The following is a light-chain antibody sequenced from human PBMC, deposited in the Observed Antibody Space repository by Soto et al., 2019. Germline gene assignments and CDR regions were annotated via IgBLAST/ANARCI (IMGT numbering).Light chain of an antibody. CDR2: GAS. V-gene: IGKV3-20*01. CDR3: QQYASAPRT. CDR1: QSFTTSQ. J-gene: IGKJ1*01. Sequence: EIVLPQSPGTLSLSPGERATLFCRASQSFTTSQLAWYQQRPGQGPRVLIFGASRRANGHPVRFSGSGSGTDFTHTISRLEPEDSAVYYWQQYASAPRTCGQGTTVEIK.